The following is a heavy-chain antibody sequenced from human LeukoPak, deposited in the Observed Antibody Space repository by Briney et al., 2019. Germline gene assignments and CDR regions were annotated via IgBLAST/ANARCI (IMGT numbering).Heavy chain of an antibody. Sequence: TSVKVSCKASGFTFTSSAMQWVRQARGQRLEWIGWIVVGSGNTNYAQKFQERVTITRDMSTSTAYMELSSLRSEDTAVYYCAAVTYDSSGYYHRMDYWGQGTLVTVSS. J-gene: IGHJ4*02. CDR1: GFTFTSSA. D-gene: IGHD3-22*01. V-gene: IGHV1-58*02. CDR3: AAVTYDSSGYYHRMDY. CDR2: IVVGSGNT.